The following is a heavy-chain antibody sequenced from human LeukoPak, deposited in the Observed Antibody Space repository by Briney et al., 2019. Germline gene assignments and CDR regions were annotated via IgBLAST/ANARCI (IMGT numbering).Heavy chain of an antibody. V-gene: IGHV3-21*01. CDR2: ISSSSSSYI. Sequence: GGSLRLSCAASGFTFSSYSMNWVRQAPGKGLEWVSSISSSSSSYIYYADSVKGRFTISRDNAKNSLYLQMNSLRAEDTAVYYCARLDSIAVAGSGIDYWGQGTLVTVSS. D-gene: IGHD6-19*01. CDR3: ARLDSIAVAGSGIDY. CDR1: GFTFSSYS. J-gene: IGHJ4*02.